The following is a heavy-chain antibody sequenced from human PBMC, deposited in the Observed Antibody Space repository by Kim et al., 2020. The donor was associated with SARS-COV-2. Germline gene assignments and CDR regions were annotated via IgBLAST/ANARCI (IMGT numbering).Heavy chain of an antibody. D-gene: IGHD3-10*02. CDR3: ARSVFGDNY. J-gene: IGHJ4*02. CDR1: GFTFSHDW. V-gene: IGHV3-7*01. CDR2: INQDGSES. Sequence: GGSLRLSCAASGFTFSHDWMTWVRQAPGKGLEWVANINQDGSESYYVDSVKGLCTISRDNAKNSLYLQMNSLRVEDTDVYYCARSVFGDNYWGQGTLVSVSS.